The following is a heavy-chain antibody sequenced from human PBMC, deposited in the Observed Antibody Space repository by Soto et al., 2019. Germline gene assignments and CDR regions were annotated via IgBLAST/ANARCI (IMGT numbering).Heavy chain of an antibody. V-gene: IGHV4-59*01. CDR2: IYYSGST. CDR1: GGSISSYY. D-gene: IGHD3-3*01. CDR3: ARDLGYYDFWSGPTTRDYYYGMDV. J-gene: IGHJ6*02. Sequence: SETLSLTCTDSGGSISSYYWSWIRQPPRKGLEWIGYIYYSGSTNYNPSLKSRVTISVDTSKNQFSLKLSSVTAADTAVYYCARDLGYYDFWSGPTTRDYYYGMDVWGQGTTVTVSS.